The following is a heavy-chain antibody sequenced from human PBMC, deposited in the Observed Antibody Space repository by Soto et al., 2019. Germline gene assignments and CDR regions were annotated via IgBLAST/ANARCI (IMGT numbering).Heavy chain of an antibody. V-gene: IGHV1-18*01. CDR1: GYTFTSYG. CDR3: AREEYCSSTSCSNYYYYGMDV. CDR2: ISAYNGNT. J-gene: IGHJ6*02. Sequence: ASVKVSCKASGYTFTSYGISWVRQAPGQGLEWMGWISAYNGNTNYAQKLQGRVTMTTDTSTSTAYMELRSRRSDDTAVYYCAREEYCSSTSCSNYYYYGMDVWGQGTTVTVSS. D-gene: IGHD2-2*01.